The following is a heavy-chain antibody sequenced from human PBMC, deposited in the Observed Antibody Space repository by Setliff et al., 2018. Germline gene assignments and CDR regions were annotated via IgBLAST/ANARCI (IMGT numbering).Heavy chain of an antibody. V-gene: IGHV1-2*02. D-gene: IGHD2-2*01. Sequence: AASVKVSCKASGYTFTGYYMHWVRQAPGQGLEWMGWINPNSGGTNYAQNLQGRVTMTTDTSTSTAYMEQRSLRSDDTAVYYCARVLFHCSSTSCYLDAFDIWGQGTMVTVSS. J-gene: IGHJ3*02. CDR3: ARVLFHCSSTSCYLDAFDI. CDR2: INPNSGGT. CDR1: GYTFTGYY.